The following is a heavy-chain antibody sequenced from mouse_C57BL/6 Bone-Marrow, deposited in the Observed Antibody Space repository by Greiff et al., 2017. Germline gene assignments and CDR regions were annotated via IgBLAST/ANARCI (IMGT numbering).Heavy chain of an antibody. V-gene: IGHV15-2*01. CDR2: ILPSIGRT. J-gene: IGHJ1*03. D-gene: IGHD1-1*01. CDR1: DSEVFPIAY. CDR3: ARDYGSSHWYFDV. Sequence: QVQLQQSGSELRSPGSSVKLSCKDFDSEVFPIAYMSWVRQKPGHGFEWIGGILPSIGRTIYGEKFEDKATLAADTLSNTAYLELNSLTSEDSAIYYCARDYGSSHWYFDVWGTGTTVTVSS.